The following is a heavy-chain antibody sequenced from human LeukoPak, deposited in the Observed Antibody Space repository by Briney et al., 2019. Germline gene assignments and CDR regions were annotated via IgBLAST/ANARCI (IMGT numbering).Heavy chain of an antibody. CDR2: IYGGGNI. CDR1: GFTVSSNY. V-gene: IGHV3-53*01. J-gene: IGHJ4*02. Sequence: GGSLRLSCAASGFTVSSNYMNWVRQAPGKGLEWVSVIYGGGNIYYAASVKGRFTLSRDNSKNTLYLQMHSLRAEDTAVYYCARGAGYNYPYYFDYWGQRTLVTVSS. D-gene: IGHD5-24*01. CDR3: ARGAGYNYPYYFDY.